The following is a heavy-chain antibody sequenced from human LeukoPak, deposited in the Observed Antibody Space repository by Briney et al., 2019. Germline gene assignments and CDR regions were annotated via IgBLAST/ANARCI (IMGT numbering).Heavy chain of an antibody. Sequence: GSLRLSCAASGFIVSSNYMTCVRQAPGKGLEWVSLIYGDNATYYADSVKGRFTISRDSSKNTLFVQMTSLRVEDTAVYYCARINRGNYFLDYWGQGTLVTVSS. CDR2: IYGDNAT. CDR1: GFIVSSNY. V-gene: IGHV3-53*01. J-gene: IGHJ4*02. D-gene: IGHD1-26*01. CDR3: ARINRGNYFLDY.